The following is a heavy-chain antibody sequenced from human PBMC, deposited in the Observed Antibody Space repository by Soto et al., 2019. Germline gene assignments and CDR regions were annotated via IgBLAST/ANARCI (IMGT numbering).Heavy chain of an antibody. Sequence: SVKVSCKASGYTFTSYAMHWVRQAPGQGLEWMGGIIPIFGTANYAQKFQGRVTITADESTSTAYMELSSLRSEDTAVYYCARVDSSGYLGYWGQGTLVTVSS. J-gene: IGHJ4*02. CDR1: GYTFTSYA. CDR3: ARVDSSGYLGY. V-gene: IGHV1-69*13. CDR2: IIPIFGTA. D-gene: IGHD3-22*01.